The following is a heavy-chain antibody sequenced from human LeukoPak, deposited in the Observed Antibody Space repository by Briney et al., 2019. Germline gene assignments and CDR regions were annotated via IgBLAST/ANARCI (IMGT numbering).Heavy chain of an antibody. Sequence: PGGSLRLPHVGSGFTFRTYAMAWVRQAPGKGPEWVSVITGSGGATFYADSVKGRLTISRDNSKSTLYLQMNSLRAEDTAVYYCAKGPNEDSNYRFDRWGQGTLVTVSS. CDR3: AKGPNEDSNYRFDR. CDR1: GFTFRTYA. CDR2: ITGSGGAT. D-gene: IGHD4-11*01. J-gene: IGHJ5*02. V-gene: IGHV3-23*01.